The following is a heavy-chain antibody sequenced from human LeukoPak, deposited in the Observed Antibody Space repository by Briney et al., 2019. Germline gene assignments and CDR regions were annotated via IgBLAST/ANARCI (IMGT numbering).Heavy chain of an antibody. CDR3: AREWIAAAGLGDYYYYGMDV. D-gene: IGHD6-13*01. J-gene: IGHJ6*02. CDR1: GFTVSNNY. CDR2: IYSRGST. Sequence: GGSLRLSCAASGFTVSNNYMSWVRQAPGKGPEWVSIIYSRGSTYYADSVKGRFTISRDNSNNTLYLQMNSLRAEDTAVYYCAREWIAAAGLGDYYYYGMDVWGQGTTVTVSS. V-gene: IGHV3-66*01.